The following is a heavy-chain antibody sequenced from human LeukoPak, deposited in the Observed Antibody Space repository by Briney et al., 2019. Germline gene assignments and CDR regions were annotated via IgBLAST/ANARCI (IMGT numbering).Heavy chain of an antibody. D-gene: IGHD1-26*01. V-gene: IGHV4-4*07. CDR2: IYSSGSA. CDR3: ARDRSGSYLYYFDY. J-gene: IGHJ4*02. CDR1: GASISPYY. Sequence: PSETLSLTCHVSGASISPYYWTWIRQPAGKGLEWIGHIYSSGSANYNPSLKSRVTMSLDMSKSQFSLKLNSVTAADTAVYSCARDRSGSYLYYFDYWGQGTLVTVSS.